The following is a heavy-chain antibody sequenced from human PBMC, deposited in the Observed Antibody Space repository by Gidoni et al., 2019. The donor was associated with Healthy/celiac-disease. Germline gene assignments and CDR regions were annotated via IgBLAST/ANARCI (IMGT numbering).Heavy chain of an antibody. CDR1: GFSLSNASLG. Sequence: QVTLKESGPVLVKPTETLTLTCTVSGFSLSNASLGVSWIRQPPGKALEWLAHIFSNDEKSYSTSLKSRLTISKDTSKSQVVLTMTNMDPVDTATYYCARTNPYYDFWSGYYILFDYWGQGTLVTVSS. J-gene: IGHJ4*02. V-gene: IGHV2-26*01. D-gene: IGHD3-3*01. CDR2: IFSNDEK. CDR3: ARTNPYYDFWSGYYILFDY.